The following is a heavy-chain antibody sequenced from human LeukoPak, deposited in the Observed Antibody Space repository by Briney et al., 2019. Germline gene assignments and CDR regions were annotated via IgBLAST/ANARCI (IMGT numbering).Heavy chain of an antibody. V-gene: IGHV3-33*01. CDR2: IWHDGSNK. D-gene: IGHD4-17*01. Sequence: GGSLRLSCAASGFTISTYGLHWVRQAPGKGLEWVAVIWHDGSNKYYAGSVKGRFTISRDSSKNMLYLQMNSLRAEDTAAYYCARGKTTVTTGELAYWGQGTLVTVSS. CDR1: GFTISTYG. J-gene: IGHJ4*02. CDR3: ARGKTTVTTGELAY.